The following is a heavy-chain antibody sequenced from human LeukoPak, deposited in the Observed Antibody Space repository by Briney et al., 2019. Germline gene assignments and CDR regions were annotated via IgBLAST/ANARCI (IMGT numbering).Heavy chain of an antibody. CDR2: IRGNGET. CDR3: AKASWVSSTDAVR. D-gene: IGHD3-16*01. V-gene: IGHV3-23*01. CDR1: GLSFSSFA. Sequence: PGGSLRLSCAASGLSFSSFAMSWVRQGPARGREWVSSIRGNGETLYADSVKGRFTLSSDSSRNTVYFQLNNLRVEDTAIYYCAKASWVSSTDAVRWGQGTLVTVSS. J-gene: IGHJ4*02.